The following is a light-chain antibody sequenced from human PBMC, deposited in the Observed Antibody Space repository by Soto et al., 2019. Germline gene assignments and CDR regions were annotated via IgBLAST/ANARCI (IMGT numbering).Light chain of an antibody. CDR3: SSYGGYDNVV. CDR1: SSDVGGYNY. CDR2: EVN. J-gene: IGLJ1*01. V-gene: IGLV2-8*01. Sequence: QSALTQPPSASGSPGQSVTISCTGTSSDVGGYNYVSWYQQHPGKAPKLIIHEVNKRPSGVPDRFSGSKSGNAASLTVSGLQAEDEATYYCSSYGGYDNVVFGTGTKVTVL.